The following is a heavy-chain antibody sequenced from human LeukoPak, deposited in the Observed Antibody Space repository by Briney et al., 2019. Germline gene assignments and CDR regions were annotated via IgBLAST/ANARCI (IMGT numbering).Heavy chain of an antibody. CDR2: IYYSGNT. V-gene: IGHV4-39*07. J-gene: IGHJ5*02. CDR3: ARSPQGTATTANWLDP. D-gene: IGHD4-17*01. Sequence: PSETLSLTCTVSGVSISSSNSYWGWIRQPPGKGLEWIGSIYYSGNTYYNASLKSQVSISIDTSKNQFSLNLISVTAADTAVYYCARSPQGTATTANWLDPWGQGTLVTVSS. CDR1: GVSISSSNSY.